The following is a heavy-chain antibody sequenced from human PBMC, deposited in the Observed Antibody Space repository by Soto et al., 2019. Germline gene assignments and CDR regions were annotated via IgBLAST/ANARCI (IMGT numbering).Heavy chain of an antibody. CDR1: GYTFTSYD. CDR2: MNPNSGNT. Sequence: QVQLVQSGAEVKKPGASVKVSCKASGYTFTSYDINWVRQATGQGLEWMGWMNPNSGNTGYAQKFQGRVTMTRNTSISTAYMELSSLRSEDTAVYYCARAPVYNYYYGSLFDYWGQGTLVTVSS. V-gene: IGHV1-8*01. D-gene: IGHD3-10*01. J-gene: IGHJ4*02. CDR3: ARAPVYNYYYGSLFDY.